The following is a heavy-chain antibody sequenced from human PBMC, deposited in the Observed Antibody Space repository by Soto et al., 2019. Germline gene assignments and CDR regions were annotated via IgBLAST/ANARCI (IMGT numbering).Heavy chain of an antibody. CDR3: ARDLVRVDFWSGYFPHYYYYGMDV. V-gene: IGHV1-2*04. CDR1: GYTFTGYY. CDR2: INPNSGGT. D-gene: IGHD3-3*01. J-gene: IGHJ6*02. Sequence: SVKVSCKASGYTFTGYYMHWVRQAPGQGLEWMGWINPNSGGTNYAQKFQGWVTMTRDTSISTAYMELSRLRSDDTAVYYCARDLVRVDFWSGYFPHYYYYGMDVWGQGTTVTVSS.